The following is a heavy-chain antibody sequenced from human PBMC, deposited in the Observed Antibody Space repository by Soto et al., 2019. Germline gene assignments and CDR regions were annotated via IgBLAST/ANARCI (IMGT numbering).Heavy chain of an antibody. J-gene: IGHJ4*02. D-gene: IGHD3-3*01. Sequence: QVQLVQSGAEVKKPGSSVKVSCKTSGGSFSLSVISWVRQAPGQGLEWMGGIIPSSGSPNHAQDFQGRLSISADDSTSTAYMELRSLSSEATAVYYCATCSRGTWSGFTSYWGQGTLVTVSS. CDR1: GGSFSLSV. CDR2: IIPSSGSP. V-gene: IGHV1-69*12. CDR3: ATCSRGTWSGFTSY.